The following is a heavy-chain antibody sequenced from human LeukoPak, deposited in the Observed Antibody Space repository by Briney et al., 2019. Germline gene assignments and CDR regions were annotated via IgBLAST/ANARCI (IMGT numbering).Heavy chain of an antibody. J-gene: IGHJ3*02. V-gene: IGHV3-30*03. Sequence: PVGSLRLSCAASGFTFNNYGMHWVRQAPGKGLGWVAIISYDGGNKYYADSVKGRFTISRDNSKNTLFLQVNSLRTDDTAVYYCARELYYDFWSGYYTNAFDIWGQGTMVTVSS. CDR1: GFTFNNYG. CDR2: ISYDGGNK. D-gene: IGHD3-3*01. CDR3: ARELYYDFWSGYYTNAFDI.